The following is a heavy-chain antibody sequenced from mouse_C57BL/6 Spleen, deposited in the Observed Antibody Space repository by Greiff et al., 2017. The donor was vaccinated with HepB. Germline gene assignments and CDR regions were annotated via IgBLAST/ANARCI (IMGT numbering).Heavy chain of an antibody. CDR1: GYTFTDYY. CDR3: AREQPYYFDY. Sequence: VQLQQSGAELVRPGASVKLSCKASGYTFTDYYINWVKQRPGQGLEWIARIYPGSGNTYYNEKFKGKATLTAEKSSSTAYMQLSSLTSEDSAVYFCAREQPYYFDYWGQGTTLTVSS. CDR2: IYPGSGNT. D-gene: IGHD6-1*01. V-gene: IGHV1-76*01. J-gene: IGHJ2*01.